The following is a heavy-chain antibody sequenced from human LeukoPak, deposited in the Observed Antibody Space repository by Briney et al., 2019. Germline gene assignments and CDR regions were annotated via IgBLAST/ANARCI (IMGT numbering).Heavy chain of an antibody. D-gene: IGHD6-6*01. CDR3: AREVAGRPFYYYYFMDL. Sequence: SETLSLTCTVSGGSISSYYWSWIRQPAGKGLEWIGRIYTSGSTNYNPSLKSRVTMSVDTSKNQFSLKLSSVTAADTAVYYCAREVAGRPFYYYYFMDLWGKGTTVTVSS. J-gene: IGHJ6*03. CDR2: IYTSGST. V-gene: IGHV4-4*07. CDR1: GGSISSYY.